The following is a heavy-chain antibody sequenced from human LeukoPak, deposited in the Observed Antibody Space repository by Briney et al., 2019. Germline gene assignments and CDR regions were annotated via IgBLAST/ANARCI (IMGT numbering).Heavy chain of an antibody. J-gene: IGHJ3*02. V-gene: IGHV5-51*01. CDR1: GYSFTSYW. CDR2: IYPGDSDT. CDR3: AVLRITIFGVVSNDAFHI. D-gene: IGHD3-3*01. Sequence: GESLKISCKGSGYSFTSYWIGWVRQMPGKGLEWMGIIYPGDSDTRYSPSFQGQVTISADKSISTAYLQWSSLKASDTAMYYCAVLRITIFGVVSNDAFHIWGQGTMVTVSS.